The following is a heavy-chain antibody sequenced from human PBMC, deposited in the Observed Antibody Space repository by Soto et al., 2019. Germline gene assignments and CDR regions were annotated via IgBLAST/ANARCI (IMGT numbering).Heavy chain of an antibody. CDR2: IIPIFGTA. V-gene: IGHV1-69*13. CDR3: ARESKNYSDAFDI. CDR1: GGTFSSYA. D-gene: IGHD2-15*01. Sequence: SVKVSCKASGGTFSSYAISWVRQAPGQGLEWMGGIIPIFGTANYAQKFQGRVTITADESTSTAYMELSSLRSEDTAVYYCARESKNYSDAFDIWGQGTMVTVSS. J-gene: IGHJ3*02.